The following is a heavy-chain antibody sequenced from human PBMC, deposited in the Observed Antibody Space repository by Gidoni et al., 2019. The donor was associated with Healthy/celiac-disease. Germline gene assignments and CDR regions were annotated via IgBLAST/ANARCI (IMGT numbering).Heavy chain of an antibody. Sequence: LQLQESGPGLVKPSETLSLPCTVCGGSISSSSYYCGWIRQPPGKGLEWFGSIYYSGSTYYNPSLKSRVTISVDTSKNQFSLKLSSVTAADTAVYYCARFDAEGSWGQGTLVTVSS. V-gene: IGHV4-39*01. CDR2: IYYSGST. J-gene: IGHJ5*02. CDR1: GGSISSSSYY. CDR3: ARFDAEGS. D-gene: IGHD2-2*01.